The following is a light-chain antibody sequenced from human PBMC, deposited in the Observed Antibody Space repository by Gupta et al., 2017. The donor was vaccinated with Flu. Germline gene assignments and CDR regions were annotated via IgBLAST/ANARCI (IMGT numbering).Light chain of an antibody. CDR1: QSISSY. CDR3: QQRLNIPGT. J-gene: IGKJ2*02. Sequence: DIQMTQSPSSLSASVGDRVTITCRASQSISSYVNWYQQKPGKAPELLIYGASNLQNGVPSRFSGSGSGTDFTLTISSGQPEEFAIYYCQQRLNIPGTFGQGTNLEIK. V-gene: IGKV1-39*01. CDR2: GAS.